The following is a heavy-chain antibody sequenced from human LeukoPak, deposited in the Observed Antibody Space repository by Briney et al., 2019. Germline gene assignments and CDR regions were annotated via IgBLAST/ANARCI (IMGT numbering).Heavy chain of an antibody. CDR1: GGSISSGGYY. CDR2: IYYSGST. J-gene: IGHJ4*02. CDR3: ARESPGTVVTPGHYFDY. V-gene: IGHV4-31*03. Sequence: SETLSLTCTVSGGSISSGGYYWSWIRQHPGKGLEWIGYIYYSGSTYYNPSLKSRVTISVDTSKNQFSLKLSSVTAADTAVYYCARESPGTVVTPGHYFDYWGQGTLVTVSS. D-gene: IGHD4-23*01.